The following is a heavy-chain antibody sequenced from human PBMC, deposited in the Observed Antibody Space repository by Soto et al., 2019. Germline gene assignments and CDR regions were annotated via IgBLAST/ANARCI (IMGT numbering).Heavy chain of an antibody. CDR1: GGSISSYY. V-gene: IGHV4-59*12. J-gene: IGHJ4*02. CDR3: AGIYSGSPGGTLRY. Sequence: PSETLSLTCTVSGGSISSYYWSWIRQPPGKGLEWIGYIYYSGSTNYNPSLKSRVTISVDTSKNQFSLKLSSVTAADTAVYYCAGIYSGSPGGTLRYWGQGTLVTVSS. CDR2: IYYSGST. D-gene: IGHD1-26*01.